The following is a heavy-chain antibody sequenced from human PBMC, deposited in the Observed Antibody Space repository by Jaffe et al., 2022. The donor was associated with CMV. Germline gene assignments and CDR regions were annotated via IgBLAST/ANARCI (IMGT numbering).Heavy chain of an antibody. Sequence: QVQLQESGPGLVKPSETLSLTCTVSGGSISSYYWSWIRQPPGKGLEWIGYIYYSGSTNYNPSLKSRVTISVDTSKNQFSLKLSSVTAADTAVYYCARDVYGGGWFDPWGQGTLVTVSS. CDR3: ARDVYGGGWFDP. D-gene: IGHD2-8*01. CDR1: GGSISSYY. J-gene: IGHJ5*02. V-gene: IGHV4-59*01. CDR2: IYYSGST.